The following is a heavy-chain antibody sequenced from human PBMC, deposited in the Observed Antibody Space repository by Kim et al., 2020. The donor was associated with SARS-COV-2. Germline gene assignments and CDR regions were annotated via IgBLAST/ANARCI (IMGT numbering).Heavy chain of an antibody. CDR1: GYTFTGYY. Sequence: ASVKVSCKASGYTFTGYYIHWVRQAPGQGLEWMGWINPNSGGTSYAQKFQGRVTMTLHTSINTAYMELSRLRSDDTAVYYCARVGTSSTSCCNFDYWGQGTLVTVSS. V-gene: IGHV1-2*02. CDR2: INPNSGGT. J-gene: IGHJ4*02. CDR3: ARVGTSSTSCCNFDY. D-gene: IGHD2-2*01.